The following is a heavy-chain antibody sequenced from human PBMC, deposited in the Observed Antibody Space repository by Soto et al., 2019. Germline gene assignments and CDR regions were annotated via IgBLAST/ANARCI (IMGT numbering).Heavy chain of an antibody. D-gene: IGHD5-12*01. V-gene: IGHV3-23*01. CDR2: ISGSGGST. J-gene: IGHJ6*03. CDR1: GFTFSSYA. CDR3: ANGGYSGYDSRYYYYYYMDV. Sequence: PGGSLRLSCAASGFTFSSYAMSWVRQAPGKGLEWVSAISGSGGSTYYADSVKGRFTISRDNSKNTLYLQMNSLRAEDTAVYYCANGGYSGYDSRYYYYYYMDVWGKGTTVTVSS.